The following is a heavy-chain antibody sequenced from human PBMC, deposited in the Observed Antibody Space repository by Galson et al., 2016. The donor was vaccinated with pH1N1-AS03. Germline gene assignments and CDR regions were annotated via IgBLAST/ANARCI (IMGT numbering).Heavy chain of an antibody. CDR3: ARDRVGATLLDY. CDR1: GFTFSNAW. D-gene: IGHD1-26*01. CDR2: KSDDGTT. Sequence: SLRLSCAASGFTFSNAWMSWVRQVPGKGLEWVGRKSDDGTTDYAAPVKGRFTISRDDSKNTLYLQMNSLGAEDTAVYYCARDRVGATLLDYWGQGTLVTASS. J-gene: IGHJ4*02. V-gene: IGHV3-15*01.